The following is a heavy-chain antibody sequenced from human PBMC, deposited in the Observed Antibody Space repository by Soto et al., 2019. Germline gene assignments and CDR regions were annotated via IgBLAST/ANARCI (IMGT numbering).Heavy chain of an antibody. CDR1: GGSISSYY. CDR2: IYYSGST. V-gene: IGHV4-59*01. D-gene: IGHD5-12*01. J-gene: IGHJ4*02. CDR3: ARVNGYKFNFDY. Sequence: PSETLSLTCTVSGGSISSYYWSWIRQPPGKGLEWIGYIYYSGSTNYNPSLKSRVTISVDTSKNQFSLKLSSVTAADTAVHYCARVNGYKFNFDYWGQGTLVTVSS.